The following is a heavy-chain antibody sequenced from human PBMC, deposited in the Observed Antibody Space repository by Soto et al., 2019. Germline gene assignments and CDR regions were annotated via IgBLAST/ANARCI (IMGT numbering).Heavy chain of an antibody. CDR1: GASINNNDYY. V-gene: IGHV4-30-4*01. D-gene: IGHD3-22*01. J-gene: IGHJ2*01. CDR2: AYYSGTT. CDR3: AILSYFYDKRYFNL. Sequence: QLQESGPGLVKPSQTLSLTCTVSGASINNNDYYWSWIRQTPGKGLEWIGYAYYSGTTDYIPSLKSRLSMSIDKSQYQSTLKLNYLTAADTATYYCAILSYFYDKRYFNLWGRSTLVTVAS.